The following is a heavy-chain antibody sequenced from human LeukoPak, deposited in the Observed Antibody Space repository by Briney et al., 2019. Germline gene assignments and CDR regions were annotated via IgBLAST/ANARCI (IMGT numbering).Heavy chain of an antibody. D-gene: IGHD5-18*01. V-gene: IGHV3-30-3*01. CDR2: ISYDGSNK. CDR3: AKDHEAAMGP. CDR1: GFTFSSYA. J-gene: IGHJ5*02. Sequence: GGSLRLSCAASGFTFSSYAMHWVRQAPGKGLEWVAVISYDGSNKYYADSVKGRFTISRDNSKNTLYLQMNSLRSDDTAVYYCAKDHEAAMGPWGQGTLVTVSS.